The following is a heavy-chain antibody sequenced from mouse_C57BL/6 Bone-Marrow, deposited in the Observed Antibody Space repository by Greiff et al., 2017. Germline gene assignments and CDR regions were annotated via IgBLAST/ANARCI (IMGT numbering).Heavy chain of an antibody. D-gene: IGHD2-3*01. CDR3: ARVGYYVSYYAMDY. V-gene: IGHV1-63*01. Sequence: VQGVESGAELVRPGTSVKMSCKASGYTFTNYWIGWAKQRPGHGLEWIGDIYPGGGYTNYNEKFKGKATLTADKSSSTAYMQFSSLTSEDSAIYYCARVGYYVSYYAMDYWGQGTSVTVSS. CDR1: GYTFTNYW. J-gene: IGHJ4*01. CDR2: IYPGGGYT.